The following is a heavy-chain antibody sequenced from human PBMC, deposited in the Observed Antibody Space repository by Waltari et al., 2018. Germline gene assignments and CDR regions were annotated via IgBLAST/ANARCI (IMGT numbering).Heavy chain of an antibody. Sequence: QLQLQESGPGLVKPPETLSLTCTVSGGSISSSSYYWGWIRQPPEKGLEWVASMDYSGRTYYNPSLKIRVTIAWEPSKTHCSLEVRSVTAADTAVYYCARGFGSATTSRFDPWGQGIVVTVSS. CDR2: MDYSGRT. V-gene: IGHV4-39*07. J-gene: IGHJ5*02. CDR3: ARGFGSATTSRFDP. D-gene: IGHD5-12*01. CDR1: GGSISSSSYY.